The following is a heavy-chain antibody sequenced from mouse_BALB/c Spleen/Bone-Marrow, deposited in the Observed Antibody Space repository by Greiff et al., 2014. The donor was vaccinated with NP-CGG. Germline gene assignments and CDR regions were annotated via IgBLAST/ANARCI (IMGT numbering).Heavy chain of an antibody. Sequence: QVQLKESGPGLVAPSQSLSITCTISGFSLTNYGVHWVRQPPGKGLERLVVIWSDGSTTYNSPLKSRLSISRDNSKSQVFLNMNSLQTDDTAMYYCARGYVKPPRYAMDYWGQGTSVTVSS. V-gene: IGHV2-6-1*01. CDR1: GFSLTNYG. J-gene: IGHJ4*01. CDR3: ARGYVKPPRYAMDY. D-gene: IGHD2-10*02. CDR2: IWSDGST.